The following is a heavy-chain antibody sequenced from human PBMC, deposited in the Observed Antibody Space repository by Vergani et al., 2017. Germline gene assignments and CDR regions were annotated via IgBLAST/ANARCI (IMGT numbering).Heavy chain of an antibody. CDR3: ARGGYSYADY. D-gene: IGHD5-18*01. V-gene: IGHV4-59*01. CDR1: GGSISSYY. Sequence: QVQLQESGPGLVKPSETLSLTCTVSGGSISSYYWSWIRQPPGKGLEWIGYIYYSGSTNYNPSLKSRVTISVATSKNQFSLKLSSVTAADTAVYYCARGGYSYADYWGQGTLVTVSS. CDR2: IYYSGST. J-gene: IGHJ4*02.